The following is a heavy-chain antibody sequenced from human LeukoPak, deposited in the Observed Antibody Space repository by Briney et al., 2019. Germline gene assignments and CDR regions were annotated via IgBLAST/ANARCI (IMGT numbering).Heavy chain of an antibody. D-gene: IGHD6-19*01. V-gene: IGHV3-11*01. CDR2: ISSSGSTI. CDR1: GFTLSDYY. Sequence: GGSLRLSCAASGFTLSDYYMSWIRQAPGKGLEWVSYISSSGSTIYYADSVKGRFTISRGNAKNSLYLQMSSLRSEDTAVYYCASWPVGWYGEDSWGQGTLVTVSS. J-gene: IGHJ4*02. CDR3: ASWPVGWYGEDS.